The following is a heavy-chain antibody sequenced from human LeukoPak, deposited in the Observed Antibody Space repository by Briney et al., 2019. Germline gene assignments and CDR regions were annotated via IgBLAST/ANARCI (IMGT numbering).Heavy chain of an antibody. V-gene: IGHV4-34*01. Sequence: SETPSLTCAVYGGSFSGYYWSWIRQPPGKGLEWIGEINHSGSTNYNPSLKSRVTISVDTSKNQFSLKLSSVTAADTAVYYCAAWRGVPLRTSKNWFDPWGQGTLVTVSS. CDR1: GGSFSGYY. CDR3: AAWRGVPLRTSKNWFDP. CDR2: INHSGST. J-gene: IGHJ5*02. D-gene: IGHD3-3*01.